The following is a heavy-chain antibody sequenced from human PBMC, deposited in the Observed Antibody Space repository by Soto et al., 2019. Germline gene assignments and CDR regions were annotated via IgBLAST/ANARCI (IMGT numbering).Heavy chain of an antibody. D-gene: IGHD2-15*01. V-gene: IGHV3-48*02. Sequence: PGGSLRLSCAASGFTFSSYSMNWVRQAPGKGLEWVSYISSSSSTIYYADSVKGRFTISRDNAKNSLYLQMNSLRDEDTAVYYCARDPDIVVVVAPYGMDVWGQGTTVTVSS. CDR1: GFTFSSYS. CDR2: ISSSSSTI. J-gene: IGHJ6*02. CDR3: ARDPDIVVVVAPYGMDV.